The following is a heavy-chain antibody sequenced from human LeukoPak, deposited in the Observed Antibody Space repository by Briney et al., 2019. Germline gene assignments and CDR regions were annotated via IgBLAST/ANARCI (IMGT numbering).Heavy chain of an antibody. CDR1: GFTFSSYW. V-gene: IGHV3-7*01. D-gene: IGHD6-19*01. CDR3: ARVGVAGIYYYYYYMDV. CDR2: IKQDGSEK. J-gene: IGHJ6*03. Sequence: GGSLRLSCAASGFTFSSYWMSWVRQAPGKGLEWVANIKQDGSEKYYVDSVKGRFTISRDNAKNSLYLQMNSLRAEDTAVYYCARVGVAGIYYYYYYMDVWGKGTTVTVSS.